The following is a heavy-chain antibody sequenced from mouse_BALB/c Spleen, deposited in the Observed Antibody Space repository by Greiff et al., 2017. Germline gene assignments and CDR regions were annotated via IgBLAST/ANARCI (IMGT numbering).Heavy chain of an antibody. CDR1: GYTFTSYT. CDR2: INPSSGYT. CDR3: ARRGLGLYYAMDY. D-gene: IGHD4-1*01. Sequence: QVQLQQSAAELARPGASVKMSCKASGYTFTSYTMHWVKQRPGQGLEWIGYINPSSGYTEYNQKFKDKTTLTADKSSSTAYMQLSSLTSEDSAVYYCARRGLGLYYAMDYWGQGTSVTVSS. J-gene: IGHJ4*01. V-gene: IGHV1-4*02.